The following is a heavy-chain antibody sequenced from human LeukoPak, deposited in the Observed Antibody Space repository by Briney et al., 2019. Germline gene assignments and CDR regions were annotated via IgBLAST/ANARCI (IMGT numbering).Heavy chain of an antibody. CDR1: GGSISSYY. V-gene: IGHV4-4*07. D-gene: IGHD2-2*01. CDR2: IYSSGST. CDR3: ARGYCSSTSCYAPGGYYYYYMDV. J-gene: IGHJ6*03. Sequence: SETLSLTCTVSGGSISSYYWSWMRQPAGKGLEWIGRIYSSGSTNYNPSLKSRVTMSVDTPKNQFSLWLSSVTAADTAVYYCARGYCSSTSCYAPGGYYYYYMDVWGKGTTVTVSS.